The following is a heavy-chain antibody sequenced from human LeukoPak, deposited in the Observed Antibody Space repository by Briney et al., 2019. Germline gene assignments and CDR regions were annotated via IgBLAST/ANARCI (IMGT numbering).Heavy chain of an antibody. V-gene: IGHV3-48*01. D-gene: IGHD3-16*01. Sequence: GGSLRPSCAASGFTFRSYNMNWVRQAPGRRLEWVSYISSSTNTVYYADSVKGGFIIHRDNAKNSVNLQMNSLRVEDTAVYYCARDKRALGAFDIWGHGTMVTVSS. CDR3: ARDKRALGAFDI. CDR1: GFTFRSYN. J-gene: IGHJ3*02. CDR2: ISSSTNTV.